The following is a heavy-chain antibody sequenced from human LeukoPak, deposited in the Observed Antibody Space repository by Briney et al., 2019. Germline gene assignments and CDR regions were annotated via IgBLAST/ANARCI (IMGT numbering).Heavy chain of an antibody. V-gene: IGHV4-39*01. Sequence: PSETLSLTCTVSGGSISSSSYYWGWIRQPPGKGLEWIGSIYYSGSTYYNPSLKSRVTISVDTSRNQFSLKLSSVTATDTAVYYCVKTRGAAYTPFDYWGQGTLVTVSS. CDR2: IYYSGST. CDR1: GGSISSSSYY. J-gene: IGHJ4*02. D-gene: IGHD2-15*01. CDR3: VKTRGAAYTPFDY.